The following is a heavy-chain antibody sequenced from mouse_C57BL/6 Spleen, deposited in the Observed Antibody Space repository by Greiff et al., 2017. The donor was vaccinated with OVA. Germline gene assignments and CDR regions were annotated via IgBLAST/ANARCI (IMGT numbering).Heavy chain of an antibody. CDR3: ARWGYYGSSGY. J-gene: IGHJ2*01. CDR1: GYTFTDYY. Sequence: EVQLQQSGPELVKPGASVKISCKASGYTFTDYYMNWVKQSHGKSLEWIGDINPNNGGTSYNQKFKGKATLTVDKSSSTAYMELRSLTSEDSAVYYCARWGYYGSSGYWGQGTTLTVSS. D-gene: IGHD1-1*01. CDR2: INPNNGGT. V-gene: IGHV1-26*01.